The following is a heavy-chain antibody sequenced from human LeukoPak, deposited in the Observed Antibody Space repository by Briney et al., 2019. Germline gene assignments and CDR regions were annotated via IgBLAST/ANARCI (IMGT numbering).Heavy chain of an antibody. V-gene: IGHV3-53*01. Sequence: PGGSLGLSCAASGLTVSNNYMSWVRQAPGKGLEWVSVVYSGGSTNYSDSVKGRFTISRDDSKNTLYLQMNSLRAEDTAVYYCARGLDYGSGSTLEGHWGQGTLVTVSS. D-gene: IGHD3-10*01. J-gene: IGHJ4*02. CDR2: VYSGGST. CDR1: GLTVSNNY. CDR3: ARGLDYGSGSTLEGH.